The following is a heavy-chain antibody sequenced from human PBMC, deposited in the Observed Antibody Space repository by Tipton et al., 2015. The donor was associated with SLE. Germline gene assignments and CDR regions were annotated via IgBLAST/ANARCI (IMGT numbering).Heavy chain of an antibody. CDR3: AISLGATGAFDI. CDR1: GFTFSSYS. D-gene: IGHD1-26*01. V-gene: IGHV3-23*01. J-gene: IGHJ3*02. CDR2: ISGSGGST. Sequence: SLRLSCAASGFTFSSYSMNWVRQAPGKGLEWVSAISGSGGSTYYADSVKGRFTISRDNSKNTLYLQMNSLRAEDTAVYYCAISLGATGAFDIWGQGTMVTVSS.